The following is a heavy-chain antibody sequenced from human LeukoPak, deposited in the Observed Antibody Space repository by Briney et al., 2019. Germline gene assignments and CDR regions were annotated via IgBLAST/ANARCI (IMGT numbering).Heavy chain of an antibody. CDR3: ASGGIYYGAAFEF. D-gene: IGHD1-26*01. CDR2: INRNGGSI. Sequence: GGSLRLSCAGSGFTFDVYGMRWVRQAPGQGLEWVSGINRNGGSIGCADSVKGRFTISRDNAKNSLYLQMNSLRAEDTASYYCASGGIYYGAAFEFWGQGTLVTVSS. V-gene: IGHV3-20*04. CDR1: GFTFDVYG. J-gene: IGHJ4*02.